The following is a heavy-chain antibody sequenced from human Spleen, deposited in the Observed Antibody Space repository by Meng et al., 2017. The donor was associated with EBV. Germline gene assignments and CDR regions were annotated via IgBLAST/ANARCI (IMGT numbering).Heavy chain of an antibody. D-gene: IGHD3-22*01. CDR3: ARISYFETLVDL. Sequence: LQDLDPVLVKPSGTLSLTCAVSGDSISSSHWWSWVRQPPGKGLEWIGRIYHSGSTNYNPSLKSRVTISIDKSNNHFSLKLSSVTAADTALYYCARISYFETLVDLWGQGTLVTVSS. V-gene: IGHV4-4*02. CDR2: IYHSGST. J-gene: IGHJ4*02. CDR1: GDSISSSHW.